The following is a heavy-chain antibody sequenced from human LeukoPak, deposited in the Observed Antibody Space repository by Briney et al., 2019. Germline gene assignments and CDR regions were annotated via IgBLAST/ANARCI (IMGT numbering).Heavy chain of an antibody. Sequence: GGSLRLSCAASGFTFNNYGMSWVRQAPGKGLEWVSTINANSGTTSYAASVRGRFTISRDNSKNTLYLQVNTLRADDTATYYCAKPVSGGLAVTADWFHPWGQGTLVVVSS. J-gene: IGHJ5*01. D-gene: IGHD6-19*01. CDR2: INANSGTT. CDR1: GFTFNNYG. CDR3: AKPVSGGLAVTADWFHP. V-gene: IGHV3-23*01.